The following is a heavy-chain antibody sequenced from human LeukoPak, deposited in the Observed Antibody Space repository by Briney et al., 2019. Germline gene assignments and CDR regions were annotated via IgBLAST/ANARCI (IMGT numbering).Heavy chain of an antibody. CDR3: AKLATITPWFFDY. CDR2: IYYSGST. D-gene: IGHD5-12*01. J-gene: IGHJ4*02. Sequence: SQTLSLTCTVSGGSISSGDYYWSWIRQPPGKGLEWIGYIYYSGSTYYNPSLKSRVTISVDTSKNQFSLKLTSVTAADTAVYYCAKLATITPWFFDYWGQGTLVTVSS. CDR1: GGSISSGDYY. V-gene: IGHV4-30-4*08.